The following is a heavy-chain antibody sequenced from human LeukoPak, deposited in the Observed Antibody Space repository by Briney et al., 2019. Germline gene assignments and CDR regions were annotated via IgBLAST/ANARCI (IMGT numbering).Heavy chain of an antibody. V-gene: IGHV3-48*02. CDR2: ISSGSSTI. Sequence: GGSLRLSCAASGFTFDDYGMNWFRQAPGKGLEWVSYISSGSSTIYYADSVKGRFTISRDNAKNSLYLQMNSLRDEDTAVYYCAREFPVWGQGTTVTVSS. J-gene: IGHJ6*02. CDR1: GFTFDDYG. CDR3: AREFPV.